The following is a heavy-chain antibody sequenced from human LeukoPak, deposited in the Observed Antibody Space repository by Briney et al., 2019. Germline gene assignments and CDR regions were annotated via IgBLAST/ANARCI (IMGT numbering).Heavy chain of an antibody. CDR2: IWYDGSNE. V-gene: IGHV3-33*01. D-gene: IGHD3-3*01. J-gene: IGHJ4*02. CDR1: GFALNNYA. CDR3: ARDPGLRLDL. Sequence: GRSQRLSCAASGFALNNYAMHWVRQAPGKGLEWVAVIWYDGSNEYCSDSVKGRFAISRDISKNTLYLQMNSLRAEDTAVYFCARDPGLRLDLWGQGTLLTVSS.